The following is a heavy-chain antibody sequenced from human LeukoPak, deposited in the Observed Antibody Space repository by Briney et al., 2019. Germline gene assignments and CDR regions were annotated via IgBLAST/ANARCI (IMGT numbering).Heavy chain of an antibody. CDR1: CYRFTNYW. D-gene: IGHD5-18*01. V-gene: IGHV5-51*01. Sequence: GESLKISCKGSCYRFTNYWIGGVRQMPGKGLEWMGVIYPADSDTRYNPSFQGQVTISADRSFSTAYLQWSSLKASDTAMYYCARLLSHGYGPNRYFDYWGQGTLVSVSS. CDR2: IYPADSDT. CDR3: ARLLSHGYGPNRYFDY. J-gene: IGHJ4*02.